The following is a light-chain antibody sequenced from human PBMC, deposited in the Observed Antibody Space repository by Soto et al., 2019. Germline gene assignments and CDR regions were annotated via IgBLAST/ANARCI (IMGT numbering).Light chain of an antibody. CDR2: EGS. Sequence: QSVLTQPASVSGSPGQSITISCTGTSSDVGCYNLVSWYQQHPGKAPKLMIYEGSKRPSGVSNRFSGSKSGNTASLTISGLQAEDEADYYCCSYAGSWGYVFGTGTKLTVL. CDR1: SSDVGCYNL. CDR3: CSYAGSWGYV. V-gene: IGLV2-23*01. J-gene: IGLJ1*01.